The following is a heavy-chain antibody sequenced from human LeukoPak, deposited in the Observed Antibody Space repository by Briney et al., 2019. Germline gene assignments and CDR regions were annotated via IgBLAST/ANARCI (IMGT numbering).Heavy chain of an antibody. J-gene: IGHJ4*02. V-gene: IGHV3-23*01. CDR2: ISGGGGST. D-gene: IGHD5-24*01. CDR3: ANSGDGYNFDY. Sequence: PGGSLRLSCAASGFTFSSYAMSWVRQAPGKGLEWVSAISGGGGSTYYADSVKGRFTISRDNSKNTLYLQMNSLRAEDTAIYYCANSGDGYNFDYWGQGTLVTVSS. CDR1: GFTFSSYA.